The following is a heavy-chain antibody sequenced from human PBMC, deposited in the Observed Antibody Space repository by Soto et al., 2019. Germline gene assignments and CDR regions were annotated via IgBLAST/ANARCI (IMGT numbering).Heavy chain of an antibody. J-gene: IGHJ6*02. CDR1: GYTFSSYG. D-gene: IGHD2-2*01. CDR2: ISAYNGNT. CDR3: AGVNGYCSSRRCFVGRCYTMDV. Sequence: QVQLVQSGAEVKKPGASVKVSCKASGYTFSSYGISWVRQAPGQGLEWMGWISAYNGNTNYAQKLQGRVTMTTDTSTSTADMELRSLRSDDTAVYYCAGVNGYCSSRRCFVGRCYTMDVWGQGTTVTVSS. V-gene: IGHV1-18*01.